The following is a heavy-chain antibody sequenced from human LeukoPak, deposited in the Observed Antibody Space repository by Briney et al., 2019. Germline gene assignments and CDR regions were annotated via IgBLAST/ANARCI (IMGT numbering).Heavy chain of an antibody. J-gene: IGHJ5*02. CDR2: IYSSGST. CDR1: GDSISSYY. V-gene: IGHV4-59*01. D-gene: IGHD2-15*01. Sequence: SQTLSLTCTVSGDSISSYYWNWIRQPPGKGLEWIGYIYSSGSTNYNPSLKSRVTISVDTSKNQFSLKLSSVTAADTAMYYCAKRRGGGRLDWFDPWGQGTLVTVSS. CDR3: AKRRGGGRLDWFDP.